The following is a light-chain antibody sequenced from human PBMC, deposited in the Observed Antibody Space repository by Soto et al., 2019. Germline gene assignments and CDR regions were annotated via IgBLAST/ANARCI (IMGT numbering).Light chain of an antibody. Sequence: EIVITQSPATLSVSPGERATLSCRASESISTNLAWYQQKPGQAPRLLIYDASNRATGIPARFSGSGSGTDFTLTISSLEPEDFAIYYCQHRSNWPTFGQGTRLEIK. CDR2: DAS. J-gene: IGKJ5*01. V-gene: IGKV3-11*01. CDR1: ESISTN. CDR3: QHRSNWPT.